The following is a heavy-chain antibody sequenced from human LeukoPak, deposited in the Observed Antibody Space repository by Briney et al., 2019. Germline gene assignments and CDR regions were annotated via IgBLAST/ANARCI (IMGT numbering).Heavy chain of an antibody. CDR1: GGSISSGGYY. CDR3: AREKDYGDYGGAFDI. Sequence: PSQTLSLTCTVSGGSISSGGYYWSWIRQPPGKGLEWIGYIYHSGSTYYNPSLKSRVTISVDTSKNQFSLKLSSVTAADTAVYYCAREKDYGDYGGAFDIWGQGTMVTVSS. V-gene: IGHV4-30-2*01. D-gene: IGHD4-17*01. CDR2: IYHSGST. J-gene: IGHJ3*02.